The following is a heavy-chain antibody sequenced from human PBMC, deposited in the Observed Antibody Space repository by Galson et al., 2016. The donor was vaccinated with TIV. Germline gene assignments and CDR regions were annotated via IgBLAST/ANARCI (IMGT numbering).Heavy chain of an antibody. V-gene: IGHV4-34*01. CDR3: ARVRRGNVGVVDATDAFDI. CDR1: GGSLSDYY. CDR2: INHSGHT. J-gene: IGHJ3*02. D-gene: IGHD2-15*01. Sequence: SETLSLTCAVYGGSLSDYYWSWIRQPPGKGLEWIGEINHSGHTHHNPSLKSRVTISLDTSKNQFSLTLTSVTAADTALFYCARVRRGNVGVVDATDAFDIWDQGTMVTAPS.